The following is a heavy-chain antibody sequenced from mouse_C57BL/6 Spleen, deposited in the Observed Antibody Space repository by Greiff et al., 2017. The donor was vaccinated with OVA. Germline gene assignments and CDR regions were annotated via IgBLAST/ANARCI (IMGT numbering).Heavy chain of an antibody. CDR1: GYTFTSYW. CDR3: ARYGGYYYFDY. J-gene: IGHJ2*01. Sequence: QVQLQQPGAELVKPGASVKLSCKASGYTFTSYWMHWVKQRPGQGLEWIGMIHPNSGSTNYNEKFKSKATLTVDKSSSTAYMQLSSLTSEDSAVYYCARYGGYYYFDYWGQGTTLTVSS. D-gene: IGHD1-1*01. V-gene: IGHV1-64*01. CDR2: IHPNSGST.